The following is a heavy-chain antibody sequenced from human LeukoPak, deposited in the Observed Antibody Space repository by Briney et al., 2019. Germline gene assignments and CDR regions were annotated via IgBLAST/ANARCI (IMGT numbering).Heavy chain of an antibody. Sequence: PGGSLRLSCAASGFTFSSYSMNWVRQAPGKGLEWVSSISSSSSYIYYADSVKGRFTISRDNSKNTLYLQMSSLRAEDTAVYYCDGGTAGDYWGQGTLVTVSS. J-gene: IGHJ4*02. D-gene: IGHD4-23*01. CDR3: DGGTAGDY. V-gene: IGHV3-21*04. CDR2: ISSSSSYI. CDR1: GFTFSSYS.